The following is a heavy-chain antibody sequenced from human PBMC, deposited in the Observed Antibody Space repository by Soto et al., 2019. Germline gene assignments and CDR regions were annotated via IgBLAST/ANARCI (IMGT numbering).Heavy chain of an antibody. D-gene: IGHD2-15*01. Sequence: SETLSLTCAVYGGSFSGYYWSWIRQPPGKGLEWIGEINHSGSTNYNPSLKSRVIISVDTSKNQFSLKLSSVTAADTAVYYCARLESVVGVVAASGQEETDYWGKGPLVTVS. V-gene: IGHV4-34*01. CDR3: ARLESVVGVVAASGQEETDY. CDR2: INHSGST. J-gene: IGHJ4*02. CDR1: GGSFSGYY.